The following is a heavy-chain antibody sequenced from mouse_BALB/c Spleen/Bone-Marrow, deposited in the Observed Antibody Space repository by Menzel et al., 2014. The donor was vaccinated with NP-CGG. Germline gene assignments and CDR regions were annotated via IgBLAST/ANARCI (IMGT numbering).Heavy chain of an antibody. CDR2: IWVGGST. V-gene: IGHV2-9*02. CDR1: GFSLTSYG. D-gene: IGHD2-10*02. CDR3: ARYGHFYAMDY. Sequence: VQGVESGPGLVAPSQSLSITCTVSGFSLTSYGVHWVRQPPGKGLEWLGVIWVGGSTNYNSALMSRLSISKDNSKSQVFLKMNSLQTDDTAMYYCARYGHFYAMDYWGQGTSVTVSS. J-gene: IGHJ4*01.